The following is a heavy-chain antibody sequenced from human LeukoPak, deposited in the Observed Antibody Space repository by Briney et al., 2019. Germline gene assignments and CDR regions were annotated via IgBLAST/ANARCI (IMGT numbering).Heavy chain of an antibody. CDR2: MNWNGGST. CDR1: GFTFDDYG. J-gene: IGHJ4*02. CDR3: ARAVEGAAAGPIDY. D-gene: IGHD6-13*01. Sequence: GGSLTDSCAASGFTFDDYGMSWLRQPPGKGLAWVSGMNWNGGSTGYADSVKGRFTISRDNAKNSLYLQMNSLRAEDTALYYCARAVEGAAAGPIDYWGQGTLVTVSS. V-gene: IGHV3-20*04.